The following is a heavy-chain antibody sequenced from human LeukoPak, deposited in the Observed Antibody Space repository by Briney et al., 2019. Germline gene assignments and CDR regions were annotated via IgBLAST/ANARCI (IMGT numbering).Heavy chain of an antibody. CDR2: IYYSGST. Sequence: PSETLSLTCTVSGGSISSYYWSWIRQPPGKGLEWIGYIYYSGSTNYNPSLKSRVTISVDTSKNQFSLKLSSVTAEDTAVYYCARDDGSRLFDYWGQGTLVTVSS. CDR1: GGSISSYY. D-gene: IGHD2-15*01. CDR3: ARDDGSRLFDY. J-gene: IGHJ4*02. V-gene: IGHV4-59*01.